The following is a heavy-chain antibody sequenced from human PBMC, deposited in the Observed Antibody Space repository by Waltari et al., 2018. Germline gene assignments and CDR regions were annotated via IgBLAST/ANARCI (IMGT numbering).Heavy chain of an antibody. J-gene: IGHJ6*01. CDR2: IAGVGRYM. V-gene: IGHV3-21*02. Sequence: EVQLVESGGGLVKPGGSLRLSCAASGFTFNRYSMNWVRQAPGRGLEWVYAIAGVGRYMYYAEFGKGRFTISRDNTKLYLQMDSLRVEDTAVYYCARGEQENSFSKYYNGMDVWGQGTVVTVSS. CDR3: ARGEQENSFSKYYNGMDV. CDR1: GFTFNRYS. D-gene: IGHD1-26*01.